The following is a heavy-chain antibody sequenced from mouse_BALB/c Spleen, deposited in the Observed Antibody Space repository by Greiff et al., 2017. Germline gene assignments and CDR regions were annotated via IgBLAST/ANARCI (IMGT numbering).Heavy chain of an antibody. Sequence: VQLQESGAELARPGASVKMSCKASGYTFTSYTMHWVNQRPGQGLEWIGYINPSSGYTNYNQKFKDKATLTADKSSSTAYMQLSSLTSEDSAVYYCGVRERGVDYWGQGTTLTVSA. CDR2: INPSSGYT. D-gene: IGHD2-14*01. CDR3: GVRERGVDY. V-gene: IGHV1-4*01. CDR1: GYTFTSYT. J-gene: IGHJ2*01.